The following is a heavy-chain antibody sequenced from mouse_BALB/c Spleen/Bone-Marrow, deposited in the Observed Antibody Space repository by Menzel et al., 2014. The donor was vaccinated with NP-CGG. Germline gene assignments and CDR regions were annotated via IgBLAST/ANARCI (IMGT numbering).Heavy chain of an antibody. J-gene: IGHJ4*01. CDR1: GSTFSSYG. Sequence: EVKLVESGGGLVKPGGSLKLSCAASGSTFSSYGMAWVCQTPEKRLEWVATINNGGNYTHYPDSVKDRFTISSDNAKNPLYLKMSSLRSEDTAMYYCARQRDNYAIDYWGQGTSVTVSS. V-gene: IGHV5-9-3*01. CDR3: ARQRDNYAIDY. CDR2: INNGGNYT.